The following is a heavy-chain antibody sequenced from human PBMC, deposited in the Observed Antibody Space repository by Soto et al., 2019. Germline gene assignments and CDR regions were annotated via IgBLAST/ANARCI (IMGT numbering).Heavy chain of an antibody. J-gene: IGHJ4*02. CDR1: GFTFSSYA. CDR3: AKFRGAPRSSYYSDY. D-gene: IGHD2-21*01. CDR2: IIDNGGST. V-gene: IGHV3-23*01. Sequence: GGSLRRSCATAGFTFSSYAMSWVRQAPGKGLEWVSDIIDNGGSTFYADSVKGRFTISRDNPKNTLYLQMNSLRAEDTAVYYCAKFRGAPRSSYYSDYSGQGTLATVSS.